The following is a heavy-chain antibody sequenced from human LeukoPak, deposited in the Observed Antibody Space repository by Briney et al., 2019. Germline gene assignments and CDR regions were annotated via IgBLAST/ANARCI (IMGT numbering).Heavy chain of an antibody. CDR1: GFTVSSNY. CDR3: ASRVATIGVNYFDY. J-gene: IGHJ4*02. V-gene: IGHV3-53*01. Sequence: GGSLRLSCAASGFTVSSNYMSWVRQAPGKGLEWVSVIYSGGSTYYADSVKGRFTISSDNSKNTLYLQMNSLRAEDTAVYYCASRVATIGVNYFDYWGQGTLVTVSS. CDR2: IYSGGST. D-gene: IGHD5-12*01.